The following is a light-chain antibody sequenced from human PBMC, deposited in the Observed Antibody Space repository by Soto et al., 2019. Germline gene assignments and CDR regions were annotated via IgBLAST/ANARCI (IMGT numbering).Light chain of an antibody. CDR1: QSVSSN. J-gene: IGKJ2*01. Sequence: EIVMTQSPATLSVSPGERATLSCRASQSVSSNLAWYQQKPGQAPRLLLYGASTRATGIPARCSGSGSGTEFTLTISSLQPEDFAVYYCQQYNNWPPAYTFGQGTKLEIK. V-gene: IGKV3-15*01. CDR3: QQYNNWPPAYT. CDR2: GAS.